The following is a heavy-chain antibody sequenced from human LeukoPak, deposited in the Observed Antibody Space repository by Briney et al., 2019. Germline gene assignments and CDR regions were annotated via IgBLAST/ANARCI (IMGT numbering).Heavy chain of an antibody. CDR1: GGSFSGYY. V-gene: IGHV4-34*01. Sequence: PSETLSLTCAVYGGSFSGYYWSWIRQPPGKGLEWIGEINHSGSTNYNPSLQSRVTISVDTSKNQFSLKLTSVTAADTAVYYCARLYDSSGYGGWFDSWGQGTLVTVCS. D-gene: IGHD3-22*01. J-gene: IGHJ5*01. CDR3: ARLYDSSGYGGWFDS. CDR2: INHSGST.